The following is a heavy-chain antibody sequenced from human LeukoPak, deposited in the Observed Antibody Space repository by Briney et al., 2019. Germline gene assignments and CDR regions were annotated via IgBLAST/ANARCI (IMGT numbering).Heavy chain of an antibody. Sequence: GGSLRLSYSASAFAFSRFAMTWVRHLPGKGLDWVSTISGNGHQTYYGDSVKGRFSVSRDNSKNILYLQMDSLRADDSALYYCAIDANYYDSSGFFIPFDYWGQGTLVTVSS. V-gene: IGHV3-23*01. CDR1: AFAFSRFA. CDR3: AIDANYYDSSGFFIPFDY. CDR2: ISGNGHQT. D-gene: IGHD3-22*01. J-gene: IGHJ4*02.